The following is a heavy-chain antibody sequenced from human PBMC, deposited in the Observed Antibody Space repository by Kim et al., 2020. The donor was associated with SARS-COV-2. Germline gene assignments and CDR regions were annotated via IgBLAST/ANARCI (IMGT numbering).Heavy chain of an antibody. Sequence: ASVKVSCKASGYTFTGYYMHWVRQAPGQGLEWMGWINPNSGGTNYAQKFQGWVTMTRDTSISTAYMELSRLRSDDTAVYYCARDSGEYSGGNWVPDAFDIWGQGTMVTVSS. D-gene: IGHD1-26*01. CDR1: GYTFTGYY. CDR2: INPNSGGT. V-gene: IGHV1-2*04. J-gene: IGHJ3*02. CDR3: ARDSGEYSGGNWVPDAFDI.